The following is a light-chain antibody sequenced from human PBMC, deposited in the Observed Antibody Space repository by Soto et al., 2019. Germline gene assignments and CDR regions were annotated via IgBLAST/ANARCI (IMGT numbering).Light chain of an antibody. J-gene: IGLJ1*01. CDR2: TNN. CDR1: SSNIGSNT. V-gene: IGLV1-44*01. CDR3: ATWDDSLSAYV. Sequence: QSVLTQPPSASGTPGQRVTISCSGGSSNIGSNTVNWYQHLPGTAPKLLIDTNNQRPSGVPDRFSGSKSGTSASLAISGLRSEDEADYYCATWDDSLSAYVFGTGTKVTVL.